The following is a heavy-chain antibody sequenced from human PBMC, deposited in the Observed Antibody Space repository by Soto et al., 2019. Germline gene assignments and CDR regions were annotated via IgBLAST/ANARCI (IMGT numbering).Heavy chain of an antibody. Sequence: SETLSLTCTVSGGSISSYYWNWIRQPPGKGLEWIGYIDNSGSTNYNPSLKSRVSMSIDTSKNQFSLKLSSVTAADTAVYYCARELEIYSSSSLFGPSEYYFDNWGQGTLVTGSS. CDR2: IDNSGST. CDR3: ARELEIYSSSSLFGPSEYYFDN. V-gene: IGHV4-59*01. D-gene: IGHD6-6*01. CDR1: GGSISSYY. J-gene: IGHJ4*02.